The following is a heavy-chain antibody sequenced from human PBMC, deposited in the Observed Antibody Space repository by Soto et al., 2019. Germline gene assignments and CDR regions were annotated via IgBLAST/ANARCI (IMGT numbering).Heavy chain of an antibody. J-gene: IGHJ5*02. V-gene: IGHV4-59*01. CDR3: TAYQLLPKNWFDP. CDR1: GGSISSYY. Sequence: SETLSLTCTVSGGSISSYYWSWIRQPPGKGLEWIGYIYYSGSTNYNPSLKSRVTISVDTSKNQFSLKLSSVTAADTAVYYCTAYQLLPKNWFDPWGQGTLVTVSS. D-gene: IGHD2-2*01. CDR2: IYYSGST.